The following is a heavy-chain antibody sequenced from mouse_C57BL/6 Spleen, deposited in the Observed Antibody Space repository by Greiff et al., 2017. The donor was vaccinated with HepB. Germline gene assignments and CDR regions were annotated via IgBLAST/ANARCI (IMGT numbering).Heavy chain of an antibody. V-gene: IGHV1-81*01. CDR3: ARFYYGSSYAMDY. D-gene: IGHD1-1*01. Sequence: QVHVKQSGAELARPGASVKLSCKASGYTFTSYGISWVTQRTGQGLEWIGEIYPRSGNTYYNEKFKGKATLTADKSSSTAYMELRSLTSEDSAVYFCARFYYGSSYAMDYWGQGTSVTVSS. CDR2: IYPRSGNT. CDR1: GYTFTSYG. J-gene: IGHJ4*01.